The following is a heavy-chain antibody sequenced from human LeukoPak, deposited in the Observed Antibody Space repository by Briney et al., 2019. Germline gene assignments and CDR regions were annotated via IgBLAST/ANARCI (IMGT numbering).Heavy chain of an antibody. D-gene: IGHD3-10*01. Sequence: SETLSLTCTVSGGSFSSYYWSWIRQPPGKGLEWIGYIYYSGSTKYNPSLKSRVTISVDTSKNQFSLRLSSVTAADTAVYYCAKVSSGGYWYFDPWGRGTLVTVSS. CDR3: AKVSSGGYWYFDP. CDR1: GGSFSSYY. V-gene: IGHV4-59*01. CDR2: IYYSGST. J-gene: IGHJ2*01.